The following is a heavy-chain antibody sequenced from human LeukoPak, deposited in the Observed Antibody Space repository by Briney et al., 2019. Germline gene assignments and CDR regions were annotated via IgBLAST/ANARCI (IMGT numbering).Heavy chain of an antibody. V-gene: IGHV4-4*07. D-gene: IGHD3-9*01. CDR3: ARVGYDIVYYYYYMDV. CDR1: GGSISSYY. CDR2: IYTSGST. Sequence: KPSETLSLTCTVSGGSISSYYWSWIRQPAGKGLEWIGRIYTSGSTNYNPPLKSRVTMSVDTSKNQFSLKLSSVTAADTAVYYCARVGYDIVYYYYYMDVWGKGTTVTVSS. J-gene: IGHJ6*03.